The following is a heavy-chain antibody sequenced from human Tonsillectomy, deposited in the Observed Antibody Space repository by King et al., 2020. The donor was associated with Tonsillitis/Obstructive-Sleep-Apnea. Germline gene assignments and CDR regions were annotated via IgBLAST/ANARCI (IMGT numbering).Heavy chain of an antibody. CDR3: TTDFWWGY. CDR1: GFTFSNAW. D-gene: IGHD2-8*02. V-gene: IGHV3-15*01. J-gene: IGHJ4*02. CDR2: IKSKTDVGTT. Sequence: VQLVESGGGLVKPGGSLRLSCAASGFTFSNAWMSWVRQAPGKGLEWVGRIKSKTDVGTTDYAAPVKGRFTISRDDSKNTLYLQMNSLKTEDTAVYYCTTDFWWGYWGQGTLVTVSS.